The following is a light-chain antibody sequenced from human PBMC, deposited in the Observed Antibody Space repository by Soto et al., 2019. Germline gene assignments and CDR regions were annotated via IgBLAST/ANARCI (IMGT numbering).Light chain of an antibody. CDR3: QQRSNWRVT. CDR1: QSVSSN. J-gene: IGKJ4*01. CDR2: GAS. V-gene: IGKV3-15*01. Sequence: EVVMTQSPATLSVSLGDRATLSCRASQSVSSNLAWYQQKPGQGPRLLIYGASTRATGIPARFSGSGSGTDFTLTISSLEPEDIAVYYCQQRSNWRVTFGGGTKVDIK.